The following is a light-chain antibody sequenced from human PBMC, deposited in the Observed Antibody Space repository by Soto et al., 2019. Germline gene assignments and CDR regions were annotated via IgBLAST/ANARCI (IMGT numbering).Light chain of an antibody. CDR3: QHYSASSPWT. CDR2: NAS. CDR1: QSVDVW. Sequence: DIQMTQSPSTRSASVGDRVTITCRASQSVDVWLAWFQQKPGKAPKVLIHNASSLDSGVPSRFSGSGSGTEFTLTLTSMQPDDFATYYCQHYSASSPWTFGQGTKVEIK. V-gene: IGKV1-5*03. J-gene: IGKJ1*01.